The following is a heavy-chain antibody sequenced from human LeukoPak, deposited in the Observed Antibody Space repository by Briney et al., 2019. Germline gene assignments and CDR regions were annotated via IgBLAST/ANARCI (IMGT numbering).Heavy chain of an antibody. CDR3: ARVGSAKHLDS. Sequence: GESLKISCKGSGYIFTTYWIGWVRQMPGKGLEWMGIIYPGDSDTKYSPSFQGQVTISADKSISTAYLQWSSLKASDTAMYYCARVGSAKHLDSWGQGTLVTVSS. J-gene: IGHJ4*02. D-gene: IGHD2-21*01. V-gene: IGHV5-51*01. CDR2: IYPGDSDT. CDR1: GYIFTTYW.